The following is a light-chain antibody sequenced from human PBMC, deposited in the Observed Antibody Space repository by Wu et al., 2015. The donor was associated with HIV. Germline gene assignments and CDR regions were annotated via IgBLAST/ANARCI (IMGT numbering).Light chain of an antibody. CDR2: DTS. CDR3: QQRSIWPLT. CDR1: QSVNKY. Sequence: EIVLTQSPVTLSLSPGERATLSCRASQSVNKYLAWYQHKPGQAPRLLIYDTSNRATGIPARFSSSGSGTDFTLTISSLEPEDFAVYYCQQRSIWPLTFGGGTKVEIK. J-gene: IGKJ4*01. V-gene: IGKV3-11*01.